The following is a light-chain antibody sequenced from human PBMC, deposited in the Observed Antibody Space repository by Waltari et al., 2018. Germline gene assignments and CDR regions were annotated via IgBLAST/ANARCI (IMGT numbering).Light chain of an antibody. V-gene: IGKV2-29*03. CDR1: QSLLHSDGKTY. J-gene: IGKJ2*01. Sequence: DIVMTQTTLSLSVTPGQPASISCKSSQSLLHSDGKTYLYWYLQKPGQSPQLLIYEASSRFSAVPDRFSGSGSGTDFTLKISRVEAEDVGVYYCMQGIHLPGTFGQGTKLEIK. CDR2: EAS. CDR3: MQGIHLPGT.